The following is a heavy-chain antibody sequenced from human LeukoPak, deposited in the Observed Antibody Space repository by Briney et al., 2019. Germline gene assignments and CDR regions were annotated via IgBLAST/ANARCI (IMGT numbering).Heavy chain of an antibody. V-gene: IGHV4-61*02. J-gene: IGHJ3*02. CDR1: GGSISSGSYY. CDR3: VRVHVNSGYYFGDAFDI. D-gene: IGHD3-22*01. Sequence: PSETLSLTCTVSGGSISSGSYYWSWIRQPAGRGLEWIGRIYTSGSTNYNPSLKSRVTISVDTSKNQFSLKLSSVTAADTAVYYCVRVHVNSGYYFGDAFDIWGQGTMVTVSS. CDR2: IYTSGST.